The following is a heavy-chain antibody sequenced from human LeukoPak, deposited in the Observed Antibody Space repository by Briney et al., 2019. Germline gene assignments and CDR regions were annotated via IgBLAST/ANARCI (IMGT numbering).Heavy chain of an antibody. J-gene: IGHJ4*02. CDR3: AKSLGGSYYDFWSYTS. CDR2: IKQDGSEK. Sequence: GGSLRLSCAASGFTFSSYWMSWVRQAPGKGLEWVANIKQDGSEKYYVDSVKGRFTISRDNAKNSLYLQMNSLRAEDTAVYYCAKSLGGSYYDFWSYTSWGQGTLVTVSS. V-gene: IGHV3-7*03. D-gene: IGHD3-3*01. CDR1: GFTFSSYW.